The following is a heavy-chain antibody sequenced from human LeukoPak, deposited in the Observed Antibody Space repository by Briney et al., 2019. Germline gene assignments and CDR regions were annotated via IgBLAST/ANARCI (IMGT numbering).Heavy chain of an antibody. CDR3: ARESVTAYYYYGMDV. V-gene: IGHV3-21*01. J-gene: IGHJ6*02. CDR1: GFTFSSYS. D-gene: IGHD1-14*01. CDR2: ISSSSSYI. Sequence: PGGSLRLSCAASGFTFSSYSMNWVRQAPGKGLEWVSSISSSSSYIYYADSVKGRFTISRDNAKNSPYLQMNSLRAEDTAVYYCARESVTAYYYYGMDVWGQGTTVTVSS.